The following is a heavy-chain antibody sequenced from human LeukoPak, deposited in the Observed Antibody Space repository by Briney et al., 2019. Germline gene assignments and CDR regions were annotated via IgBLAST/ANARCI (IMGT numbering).Heavy chain of an antibody. CDR3: ARLARAFDY. CDR2: IKQDGSEK. V-gene: IGHV3-7*03. J-gene: IGHJ4*02. Sequence: PGGSLRLSCAASGFTFSNYCMTWVRQGPGKGLELVASIKQDGSEKYYVDSVKGRFTISRDNAKKSLYLQIHSPRAADAATYYCARLARAFDYWGQGTLVTVSS. CDR1: GFTFSNYC.